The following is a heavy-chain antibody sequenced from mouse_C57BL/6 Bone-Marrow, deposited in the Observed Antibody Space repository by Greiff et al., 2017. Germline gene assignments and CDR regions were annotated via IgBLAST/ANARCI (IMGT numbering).Heavy chain of an antibody. J-gene: IGHJ2*01. D-gene: IGHD1-1*01. Sequence: VQLQQPGAELVKPGASVKLSCKASGYTFTSYWMHWVKRRPGQGLEWIGMIHPNSGSTNYNEKFKSKATLTVDKSSSTAYMQLSSLTSEDSAVYYCARIITTVVASYYFDYWGQGTTLTVSS. CDR2: IHPNSGST. CDR1: GYTFTSYW. CDR3: ARIITTVVASYYFDY. V-gene: IGHV1-64*01.